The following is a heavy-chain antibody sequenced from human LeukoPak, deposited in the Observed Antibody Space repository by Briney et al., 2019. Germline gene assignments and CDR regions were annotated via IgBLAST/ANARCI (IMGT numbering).Heavy chain of an antibody. Sequence: SETLSLTCTVSGGSISSYYWSWIRQPPGKGLEWIGYIYYSGSTNYNPSLKSRVTISVDTSKNQFSLKLSSVTAADTAVYYCARRGLELRIHYYGMDVWGQGATVTVSS. J-gene: IGHJ6*02. CDR1: GGSISSYY. D-gene: IGHD1-7*01. CDR2: IYYSGST. V-gene: IGHV4-59*08. CDR3: ARRGLELRIHYYGMDV.